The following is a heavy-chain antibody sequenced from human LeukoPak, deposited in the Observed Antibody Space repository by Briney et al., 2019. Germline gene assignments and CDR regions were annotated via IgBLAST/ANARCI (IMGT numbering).Heavy chain of an antibody. Sequence: ASVKVSCKASGYTFTSYYMHWVRQAPGQGLEWMGVINPSGGSTSYAQKFQGRVTMTRDMSTSTVYMELSSLRSEDTAVYYCARGIITMVRGVIITGNGKYNWFDPWGQGTLVTVSS. CDR1: GYTFTSYY. V-gene: IGHV1-46*01. CDR2: INPSGGST. J-gene: IGHJ5*02. D-gene: IGHD3-10*01. CDR3: ARGIITMVRGVIITGNGKYNWFDP.